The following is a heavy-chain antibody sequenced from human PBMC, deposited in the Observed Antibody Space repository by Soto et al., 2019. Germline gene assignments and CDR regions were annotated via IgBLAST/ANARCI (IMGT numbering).Heavy chain of an antibody. D-gene: IGHD3-3*01. CDR1: GFTFSSYA. CDR2: ISGSGGST. CDR3: ARGAEIYDFWSGYSLDY. J-gene: IGHJ4*02. Sequence: EVQLLESGGGLVQPGGSLRLSCAASGFTFSSYAMSWVRQAPGKGLEWVSAISGSGGSTYYADSVKGRFTISRDNSENTLYLQMNSLRAEDTAVYYCARGAEIYDFWSGYSLDYWGQGTLVTVSS. V-gene: IGHV3-23*01.